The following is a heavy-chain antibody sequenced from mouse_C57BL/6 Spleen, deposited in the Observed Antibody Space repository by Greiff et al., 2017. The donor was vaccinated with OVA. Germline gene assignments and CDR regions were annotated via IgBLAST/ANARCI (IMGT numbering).Heavy chain of an antibody. CDR3: ARDGG. J-gene: IGHJ2*01. CDR2: ISYDGSN. CDR1: GYSITSGYY. Sequence: EVHLVESGPGLVKPSQSLSLTCSVTGYSITSGYYWNWIRQFPGNKLEWMGYISYDGSNNYNPSLKNRISITRDTSKNQFFLKLNSVTTEDTATYYCARDGGWGQGTTLTVSS. V-gene: IGHV3-6*01.